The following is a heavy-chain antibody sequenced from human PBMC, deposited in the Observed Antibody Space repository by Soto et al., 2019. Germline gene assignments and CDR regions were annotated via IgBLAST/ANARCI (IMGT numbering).Heavy chain of an antibody. V-gene: IGHV1-8*01. CDR1: GYTFTSYD. D-gene: IGHD6-6*01. CDR2: MNPNSDNT. Sequence: QVQLVQSGAEVRKPGASVKVSCTASGYTFTSYDINWLRPTTGEGLVWMGWMNPNSDNTIYAPKFQGRVTMTRNTSTNTAYMELRSLSSDDTAVYYCARVKYIFNVPSSLDSWGKGTLVTVSS. CDR3: ARVKYIFNVPSSLDS. J-gene: IGHJ4*02.